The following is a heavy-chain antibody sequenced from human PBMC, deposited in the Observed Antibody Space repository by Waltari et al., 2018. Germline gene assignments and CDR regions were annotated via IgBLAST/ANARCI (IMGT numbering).Heavy chain of an antibody. D-gene: IGHD3-22*01. J-gene: IGHJ4*02. Sequence: EVQLVESGGGLVQPGRSLRLSCTASGFVFGDYAISWFRRAPGKGLEWVGFIRGTPYGGTTEYAASVKGRFIISRDDSKAIAHLQLSSLKTEDTAVYYCARGVSGYSSYFDYWGQGTLVTVSS. CDR1: GFVFGDYA. V-gene: IGHV3-49*03. CDR3: ARGVSGYSSYFDY. CDR2: IRGTPYGGTT.